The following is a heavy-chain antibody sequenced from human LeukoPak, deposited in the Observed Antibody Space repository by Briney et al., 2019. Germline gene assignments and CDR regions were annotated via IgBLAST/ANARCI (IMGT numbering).Heavy chain of an antibody. CDR1: GGSLSSTYYY. D-gene: IGHD3-3*01. CDR2: IFYSGIT. Sequence: SETLSLTCSVSGGSLSSTYYYWAWIRQPPGKGLEWIGSIFYSGITYYSPSLKSRVTISVDASKNQFSLKLSSVTAADTAVYYCQSRFLEWLLDYWGQGTLVTVSS. V-gene: IGHV4-39*01. CDR3: QSRFLEWLLDY. J-gene: IGHJ4*02.